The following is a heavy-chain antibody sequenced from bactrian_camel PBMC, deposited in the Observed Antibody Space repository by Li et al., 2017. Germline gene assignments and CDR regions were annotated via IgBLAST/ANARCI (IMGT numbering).Heavy chain of an antibody. V-gene: IGHV3S53*01. D-gene: IGHD1*01. CDR2: IDDVGSI. J-gene: IGHJ4*01. Sequence: HVQLVESGGGSVQPGGSLRLSCAAPVDSFYCMGWYRQTPGKEREAVAAIDDVGSISYANFAKGRFTISRDNAKSSMYLQMDNLKPNDGGTYYCAAGESEGSSCFRDAYWGQGTQVTVS. CDR3: AAGESEGSSCFRDAY. CDR1: VDSFYC.